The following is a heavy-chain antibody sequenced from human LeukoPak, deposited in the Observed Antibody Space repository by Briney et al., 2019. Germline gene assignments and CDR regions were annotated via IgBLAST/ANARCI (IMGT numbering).Heavy chain of an antibody. CDR2: INHSGRT. D-gene: IGHD1-26*01. Sequence: PSETLSLTCAVYGASFSGYYWSWIRQPPGKGLEWIGEINHSGRTNYNPSLKSRVTISVDTSKNQFSLKLSSVTAADTAVYYCAREGAVEPAQGSFIPPDAFDIWGQGTMVTVSS. CDR3: AREGAVEPAQGSFIPPDAFDI. CDR1: GASFSGYY. J-gene: IGHJ3*02. V-gene: IGHV4-34*01.